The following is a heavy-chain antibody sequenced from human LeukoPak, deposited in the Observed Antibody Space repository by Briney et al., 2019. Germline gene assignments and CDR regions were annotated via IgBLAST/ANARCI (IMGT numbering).Heavy chain of an antibody. D-gene: IGHD3-10*01. CDR1: GFTFSSYW. Sequence: GGSLRLSCAASGFTFSSYWMSWVRQAPGKGLEWVANTKQDGSEKYYVDSVKGRFTISRDNAKNSLYLQMNSLRAEDTAVYYCARDPVLLWFGEEPSDYWGQGTLVTVSS. V-gene: IGHV3-7*05. J-gene: IGHJ4*02. CDR3: ARDPVLLWFGEEPSDY. CDR2: TKQDGSEK.